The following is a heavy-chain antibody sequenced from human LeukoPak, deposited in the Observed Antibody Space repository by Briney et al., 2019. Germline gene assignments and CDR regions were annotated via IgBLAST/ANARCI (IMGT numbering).Heavy chain of an antibody. D-gene: IGHD4-17*01. V-gene: IGHV1-2*02. J-gene: IGHJ4*02. CDR1: GYTFTGYY. Sequence: GASVKVSCKASGYTFTGYYMLWARQAPGQGLEWMGWNNLNSGGTNSAQKFQGRVTMTRDTSISTAYMELSRLRSEDTAVYYCRTDRYGDYGDYIDYGGQGTLVTVSS. CDR3: RTDRYGDYGDYIDY. CDR2: NNLNSGGT.